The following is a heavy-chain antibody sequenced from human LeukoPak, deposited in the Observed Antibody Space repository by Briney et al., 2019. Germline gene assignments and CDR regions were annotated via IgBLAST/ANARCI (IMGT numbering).Heavy chain of an antibody. CDR1: GYTFTGYY. CDR2: INPNSGGT. Sequence: ASVKVSCKASGYTFTGYYMHWVRQAPGQGLEWMGWINPNSGGTNYAQKFQGRVTMTRDTSISTAYMELSRLRSDDTAVYYCAREGPGLGELSPNWFDPWGQGTLVTVSS. V-gene: IGHV1-2*02. D-gene: IGHD3-16*02. J-gene: IGHJ5*02. CDR3: AREGPGLGELSPNWFDP.